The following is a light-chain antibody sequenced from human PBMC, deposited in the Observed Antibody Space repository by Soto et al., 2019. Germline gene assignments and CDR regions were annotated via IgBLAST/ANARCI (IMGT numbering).Light chain of an antibody. Sequence: EIVLTQSPATLSLSPGERATLSCRASQSVSSYLAWYQQKPGQAPRLLIYDASNRATGIPARFSGRASGTDFTLSSSSLEPEGLAVYYCHHRSRWPPMYTFGQGTKLEIK. J-gene: IGKJ2*01. CDR3: HHRSRWPPMYT. CDR1: QSVSSY. CDR2: DAS. V-gene: IGKV3-11*01.